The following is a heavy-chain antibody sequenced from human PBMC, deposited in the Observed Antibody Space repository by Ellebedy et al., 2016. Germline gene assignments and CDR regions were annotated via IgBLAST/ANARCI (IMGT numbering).Heavy chain of an antibody. CDR3: TRSDTHGSGTYTPYDAFDV. Sequence: SETLSLXXTVSGGSISSGGYYWSWIRQHPGKGLEWIGNNHYSGSTYYNPSLKSRVTISVDTSKNQFSLKLTSMSAADTALYYCTRSDTHGSGTYTPYDAFDVWGQGTMVTVSP. J-gene: IGHJ3*01. CDR2: NHYSGST. D-gene: IGHD3-10*01. V-gene: IGHV4-31*03. CDR1: GGSISSGGYY.